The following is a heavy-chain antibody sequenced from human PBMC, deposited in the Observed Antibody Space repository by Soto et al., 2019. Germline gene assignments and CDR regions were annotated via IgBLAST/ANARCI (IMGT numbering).Heavy chain of an antibody. J-gene: IGHJ5*02. D-gene: IGHD3-10*01. CDR1: RGSISSYY. Sequence: SETLSLTCTVSRGSISSYYWSWIRQPPGKGLEWIGYIYYSGGTNYNPSLKSRVTMSVDTSKNQFSLKLSSVTAADTAVYYCARDRFGNWFDPWGQGTLVTVSS. V-gene: IGHV4-59*01. CDR3: ARDRFGNWFDP. CDR2: IYYSGGT.